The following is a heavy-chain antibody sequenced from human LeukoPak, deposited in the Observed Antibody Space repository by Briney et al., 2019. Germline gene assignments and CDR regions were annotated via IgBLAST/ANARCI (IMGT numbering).Heavy chain of an antibody. Sequence: PGGSLRLSCAASGFTFSNYWMTWVRQAPEKGLEWVAVISYDGSNKYYADSVKGRFTISRDNSKNTLYLQMNSLRAEDTAVYYCAREGFFATYDYWGQGTLVTVSS. CDR1: GFTFSNYW. D-gene: IGHD3-3*01. CDR2: ISYDGSNK. V-gene: IGHV3-30*03. CDR3: AREGFFATYDY. J-gene: IGHJ4*02.